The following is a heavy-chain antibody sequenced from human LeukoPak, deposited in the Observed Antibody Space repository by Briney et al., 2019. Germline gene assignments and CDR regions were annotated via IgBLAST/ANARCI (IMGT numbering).Heavy chain of an antibody. CDR1: GGSISSSSYC. CDR2: IYSSGST. J-gene: IGHJ4*02. V-gene: IGHV4-39*01. CDR3: ARQLGIDY. D-gene: IGHD7-27*01. Sequence: SETLSLTCTVSGGSISSSSYCWGWIRQPPRKGLEWIGSIYSSGSTYYNPSLKRRVTISVDTSKNQFSLKLSSVTAADTAVYCCARQLGIDYWGQGTLVTVSS.